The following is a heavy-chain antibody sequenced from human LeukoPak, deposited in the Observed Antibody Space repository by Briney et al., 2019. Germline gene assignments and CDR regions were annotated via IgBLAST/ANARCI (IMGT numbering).Heavy chain of an antibody. J-gene: IGHJ4*02. CDR3: ARAGLRYFDWLFHY. CDR2: IIPIFGTA. D-gene: IGHD3-9*01. CDR1: GGTFSSYA. Sequence: ASVKVSCKASGGTFSSYAISWVRQAPGQGLEWMGGIIPIFGTANYAQKFQGRVTVTADESTSTAYMELSSLRSEDTAVYYCARAGLRYFDWLFHYWGQGTLVTVSS. V-gene: IGHV1-69*13.